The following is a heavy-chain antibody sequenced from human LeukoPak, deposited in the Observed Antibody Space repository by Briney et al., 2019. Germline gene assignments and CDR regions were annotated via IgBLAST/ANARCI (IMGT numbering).Heavy chain of an antibody. Sequence: ASVMVSCKASGYTFTSYDINWVRQATGQGLEWMGWMNPNSGNTGYAQKFQGRVTMTRNTSISTAYMELSSLRSEDTAVYYCARVDPDYDFWSGYYFDYWGQGTLVTVSS. V-gene: IGHV1-8*01. D-gene: IGHD3-3*01. CDR3: ARVDPDYDFWSGYYFDY. CDR2: MNPNSGNT. J-gene: IGHJ4*02. CDR1: GYTFTSYD.